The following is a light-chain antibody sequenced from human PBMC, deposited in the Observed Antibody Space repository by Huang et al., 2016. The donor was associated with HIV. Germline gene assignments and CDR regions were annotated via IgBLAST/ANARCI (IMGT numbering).Light chain of an antibody. CDR3: QQYNDWWT. J-gene: IGKJ1*01. V-gene: IGKV3-15*01. CDR2: GAS. CDR1: QSLGSN. Sequence: EIVMTQSPATLSVSPGERATLSCRASQSLGSNLVWYQQKPGQPPRLLIYGASTRATGVPDRFSGSGSGTEFTLTISSLQSEDFAVYYCQQYNDWWTFGQGTKVEIK.